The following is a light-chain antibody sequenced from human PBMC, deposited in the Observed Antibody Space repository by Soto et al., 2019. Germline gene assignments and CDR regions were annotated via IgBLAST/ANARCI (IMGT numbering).Light chain of an antibody. Sequence: QPALTQPPSASGSPGQPVTTSFTGTCNDVTRYNHVSSYQQHPGKVPKLMSYEASKLPSGGPDRFSGSKSGNTASLTVPGLQAEHAAAYYCSSYAGSKTANVFGTGSKVNVL. CDR2: EAS. V-gene: IGLV2-8*01. CDR1: CNDVTRYNH. J-gene: IGLJ1*01. CDR3: SSYAGSKTANV.